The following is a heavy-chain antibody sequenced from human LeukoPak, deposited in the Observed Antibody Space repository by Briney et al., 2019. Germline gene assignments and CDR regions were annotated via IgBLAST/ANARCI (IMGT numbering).Heavy chain of an antibody. CDR3: ARGGGDYYYYYGMDV. CDR1: GGSISSYY. Sequence: SETLSLTCTVSGGSISSYYWRWIRQPPGKGLEWIGYIYYSGSTNYNPSLKSRVTISVDTSKNQFSLKLSSVTAADTAVYYCARGGGDYYYYYGMDVWGQGTTVTVSS. J-gene: IGHJ6*02. V-gene: IGHV4-59*01. CDR2: IYYSGST. D-gene: IGHD2-21*02.